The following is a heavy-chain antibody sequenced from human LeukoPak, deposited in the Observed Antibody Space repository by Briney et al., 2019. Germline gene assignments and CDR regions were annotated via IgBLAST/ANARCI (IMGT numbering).Heavy chain of an antibody. CDR1: GFTLSTYW. J-gene: IGHJ4*02. CDR2: INPDGSTT. V-gene: IGHV3-74*01. D-gene: IGHD2-2*01. CDR3: ANHLACGSTSCPPFDD. Sequence: PGGSLRLSCAASGFTLSTYWMHWVRQAPGKGLVWVSRINPDGSTTTYADSVEGRFTISRDNAKNTLYLQMNSLRAEDTAVYYCANHLACGSTSCPPFDDWGQGTLVTVSS.